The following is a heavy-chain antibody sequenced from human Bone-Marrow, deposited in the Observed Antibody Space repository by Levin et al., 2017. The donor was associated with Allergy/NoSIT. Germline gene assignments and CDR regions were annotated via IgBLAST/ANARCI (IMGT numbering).Heavy chain of an antibody. J-gene: IGHJ4*02. CDR1: GFTFSSYA. CDR2: ISYDGSNK. D-gene: IGHD6-19*01. V-gene: IGHV3-30-3*01. Sequence: GGSLRLSCAASGFTFSSYAMHWVRQAPGKGLEWVAVISYDGSNKYYADSVKGRFTISRDNSKNTLYLQMNSLRAEDTAVYYCARDSRSRVAVAGSKYWGQGTLVTVSS. CDR3: ARDSRSRVAVAGSKY.